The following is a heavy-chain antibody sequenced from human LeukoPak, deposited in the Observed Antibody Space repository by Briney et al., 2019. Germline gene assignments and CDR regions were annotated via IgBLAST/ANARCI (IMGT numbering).Heavy chain of an antibody. J-gene: IGHJ4*02. CDR1: GFTVSSNY. V-gene: IGHV3-53*05. D-gene: IGHD6-19*01. Sequence: GGSLRLSCAASGFTVSSNYMSWVRQAPGKGLEWVSVIYSGGSTYYADSVKGRFTISRDNFKNTLYLQMNSLRAEDTAVYYCAKDFIAVAGKAFDYWGQGTLVTVSS. CDR3: AKDFIAVAGKAFDY. CDR2: IYSGGST.